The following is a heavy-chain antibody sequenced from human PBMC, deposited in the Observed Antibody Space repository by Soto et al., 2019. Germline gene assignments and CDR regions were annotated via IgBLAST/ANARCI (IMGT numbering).Heavy chain of an antibody. CDR3: ARGDDFWSGYYFDY. CDR1: GCTFSSYA. Sequence: SVKVSCKASGCTFSSYAISWVRQAPGQGLEWMGGIIPIFGTTNYAQKFQGRVTITADESTSTAYMELSSLRSEDTAVYYCARGDDFWSGYYFDYWGQGTLVTVCS. J-gene: IGHJ4*02. V-gene: IGHV1-69*13. D-gene: IGHD3-3*01. CDR2: IIPIFGTT.